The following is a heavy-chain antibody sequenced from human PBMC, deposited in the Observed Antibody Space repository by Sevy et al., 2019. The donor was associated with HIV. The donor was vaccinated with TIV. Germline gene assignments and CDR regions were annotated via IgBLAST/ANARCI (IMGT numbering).Heavy chain of an antibody. CDR3: AKDTSSYGDYRDGFDI. CDR1: GFTFTNYA. D-gene: IGHD4-17*01. CDR2: ISFSGVNT. V-gene: IGHV3-23*01. Sequence: GGSLRLSCAASGFTFTNYAMSWVRQTPGKGLEWVSTISFSGVNTDYADSVKGRFTISRDNSKNTLYLQMKSLRADDTAVYYRAKDTSSYGDYRDGFDIWGQGTMVTVSS. J-gene: IGHJ3*02.